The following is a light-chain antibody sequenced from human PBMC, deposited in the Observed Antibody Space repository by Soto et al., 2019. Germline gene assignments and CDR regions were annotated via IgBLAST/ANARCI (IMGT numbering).Light chain of an antibody. J-gene: IGLJ1*01. CDR2: EVS. CDR3: SSYAGSNIYV. Sequence: SALPQPPSASVSPGQSVTISCTGTSSDVGAYNYVSWYQQHPGKAPKLMIYEVSKRPSGVPDRFSGSKSGNTASLTVSGLQAEDEADYYCSSYAGSNIYVFGTGTKVTVL. CDR1: SSDVGAYNY. V-gene: IGLV2-8*01.